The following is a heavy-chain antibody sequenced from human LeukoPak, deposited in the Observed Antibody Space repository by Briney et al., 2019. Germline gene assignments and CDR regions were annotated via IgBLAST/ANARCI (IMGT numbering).Heavy chain of an antibody. CDR3: VNGGSYLTK. Sequence: PSETLSLTCTASGGSISSYWSWIRQSPGKGLEWIGCIYFTGTTNYNPSLKSRLTISIDTSRNQFSLKLSSATAADTAIYYCVNGGSYLTKWGQGTLVTVSS. CDR1: GGSISSY. V-gene: IGHV4-59*01. D-gene: IGHD3-10*01. J-gene: IGHJ4*02. CDR2: IYFTGTT.